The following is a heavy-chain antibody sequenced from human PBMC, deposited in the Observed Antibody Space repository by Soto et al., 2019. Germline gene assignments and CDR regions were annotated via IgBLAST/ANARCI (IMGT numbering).Heavy chain of an antibody. CDR2: INSDGSST. CDR3: ARDSLDDFWSGYSPFDY. Sequence: PGGSLRLSCAASGFTFSSYWMHWVRQAPGKGLAWVSRINSDGSSTSYADSVKGRFTISRDNAKKTLYLQMNSLRAEDTAVYYCARDSLDDFWSGYSPFDYWGQGTLVTVSS. CDR1: GFTFSSYW. J-gene: IGHJ4*02. D-gene: IGHD3-3*01. V-gene: IGHV3-74*01.